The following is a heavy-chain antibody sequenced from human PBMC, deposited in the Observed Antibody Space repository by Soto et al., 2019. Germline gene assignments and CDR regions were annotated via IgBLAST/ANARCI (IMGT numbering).Heavy chain of an antibody. CDR1: GYTFTSYG. CDR3: ARAIAGYSYGDYGYYYYYYMDV. J-gene: IGHJ6*03. D-gene: IGHD5-18*01. Sequence: GASVKVSCKASGYTFTSYGISWVRQAPGQGLEWMGWISAYNGNTNYAQKLQGRVTMTTDTSTSTAYMELRSLRSDDTAVYYCARAIAGYSYGDYGYYYYYYMDVWGKGTTVTVSS. V-gene: IGHV1-18*01. CDR2: ISAYNGNT.